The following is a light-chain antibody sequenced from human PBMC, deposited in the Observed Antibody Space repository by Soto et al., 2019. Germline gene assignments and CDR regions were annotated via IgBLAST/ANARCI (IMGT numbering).Light chain of an antibody. CDR2: GAS. J-gene: IGKJ4*01. CDR1: QSVSSSY. Sequence: EIVLTQSPGTLSLSPGERATLTCRASQSVSSSYLARYQQKPGQAPRLLIYGASTRATGIPDRFSGSGSGTDFTLTISRLEPEDFAVYYCQQYGSSPLLFGGGTKVEIK. CDR3: QQYGSSPLL. V-gene: IGKV3-20*01.